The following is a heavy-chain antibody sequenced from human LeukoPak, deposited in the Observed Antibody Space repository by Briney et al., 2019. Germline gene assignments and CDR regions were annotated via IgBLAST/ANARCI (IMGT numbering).Heavy chain of an antibody. CDR3: ASSGGRYYGSGSYSRYYYYTDV. Sequence: ASVTVSCKTSGYSFIDYYIHWVRQAPGQGLEWMGWINSNSADTNYAQNFQGRVTMTRDTSISTAYMELSSLRSEDMAVYYCASSGGRYYGSGSYSRYYYYTDVWGKGTTVTISS. CDR2: INSNSADT. J-gene: IGHJ6*03. CDR1: GYSFIDYY. V-gene: IGHV1-2*02. D-gene: IGHD3-10*01.